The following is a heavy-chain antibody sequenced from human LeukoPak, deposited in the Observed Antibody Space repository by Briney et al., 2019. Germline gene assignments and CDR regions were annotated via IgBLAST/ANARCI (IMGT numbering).Heavy chain of an antibody. CDR1: GFTFIRYN. J-gene: IGHJ4*02. V-gene: IGHV3-21*01. CDR2: ISSSSSYI. D-gene: IGHD1-26*01. CDR3: ARDGYDSGNSFDY. Sequence: PGGSLRLSYAASGFTFIRYNMNWVRQAPGKGLEWVSSISSSSSYIYYADSVKGRFTISRDNAKNALYLQMNSLRAEDTAVYYCARDGYDSGNSFDYWGQGTLVTVSS.